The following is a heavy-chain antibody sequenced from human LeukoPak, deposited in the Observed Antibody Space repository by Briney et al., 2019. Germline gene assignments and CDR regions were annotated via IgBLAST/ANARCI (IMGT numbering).Heavy chain of an antibody. CDR2: IYTIGTT. D-gene: IGHD1-26*01. V-gene: IGHV4-61*02. CDR1: GGSISSSSYY. Sequence: SETLSLTCTVSGGSISSSSYYWGWVRQPAGKGLEWIGRIYTIGTTNFNPSLKSRLTMSVDTSKNQFSLKLTSVTAADTAVYFCARQGYTASYYFLDFWSQGTLVTVSS. CDR3: ARQGYTASYYFLDF. J-gene: IGHJ4*02.